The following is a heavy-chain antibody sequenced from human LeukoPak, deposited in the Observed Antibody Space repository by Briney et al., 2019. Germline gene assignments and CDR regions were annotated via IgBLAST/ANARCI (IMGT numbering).Heavy chain of an antibody. V-gene: IGHV1-2*04. Sequence: ASVKVSCKASGYTFTGYYMHWVRQAPGQGLEWMGWINPNSGGTNYAQKFQGWVTMTRDTSISTAYMELSRLRSDDTAVYYCARDGGRYGSGSGDAFDIWGQGTMVTVSS. D-gene: IGHD3-10*01. CDR3: ARDGGRYGSGSGDAFDI. J-gene: IGHJ3*02. CDR2: INPNSGGT. CDR1: GYTFTGYY.